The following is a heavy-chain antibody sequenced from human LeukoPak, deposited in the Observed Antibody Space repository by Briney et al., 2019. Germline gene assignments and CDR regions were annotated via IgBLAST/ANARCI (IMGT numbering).Heavy chain of an antibody. V-gene: IGHV4-34*01. CDR2: IYHSGST. Sequence: GSLRLSCAASGFTFDTYGMHWVRQPPGKGLEWIGEIYHSGSTNYNPSLKSRVTLSVDTSKNQFSLKLSSVTAADTAVYFCARGGTGAFDIWGQGTMVTISS. J-gene: IGHJ3*02. D-gene: IGHD1-1*01. CDR3: ARGGTGAFDI. CDR1: GFTFDTYG.